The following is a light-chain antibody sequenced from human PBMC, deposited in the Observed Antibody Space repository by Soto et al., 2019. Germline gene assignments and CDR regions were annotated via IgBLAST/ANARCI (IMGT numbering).Light chain of an antibody. J-gene: IGKJ5*01. CDR2: GAS. Sequence: EIVLTQSPGTLSLSPGERATLSCRASQSVSSSYLAWYQQKPGQAPRLLIYGASSRATGIPDRFSGGGSGTDFTLTISRLEPEDFAVYYCQQYGSSPSTFGQGTRLESK. CDR3: QQYGSSPST. CDR1: QSVSSSY. V-gene: IGKV3-20*01.